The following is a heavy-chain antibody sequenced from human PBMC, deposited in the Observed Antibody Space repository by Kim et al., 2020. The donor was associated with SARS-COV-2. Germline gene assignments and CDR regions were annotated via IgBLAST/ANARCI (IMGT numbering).Heavy chain of an antibody. CDR3: AKCVTGDTTY. Sequence: NEYYADSVKCRSTISRDNSKDTLYLQMNSLRAEDTAVYYCAKCVTGDTTYWGRGTLVTVSS. V-gene: IGHV3-30*02. D-gene: IGHD7-27*01. J-gene: IGHJ4*02. CDR2: NE.